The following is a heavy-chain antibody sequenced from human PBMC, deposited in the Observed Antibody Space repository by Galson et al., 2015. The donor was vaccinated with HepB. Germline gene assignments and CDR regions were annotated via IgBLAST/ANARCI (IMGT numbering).Heavy chain of an antibody. D-gene: IGHD5-24*01. CDR2: IIPILGIA. V-gene: IGHV1-69*04. J-gene: IGHJ3*02. CDR1: GGTFSSYA. CDR3: ARRGEMAAIAAFDI. Sequence: SVKISCKASGGTFSSYAISWVRQAPGQGLEWMGRIIPILGIANYAQKFQGRVTITADKSTSTAYMELTSLRSEDTAVYYCARRGEMAAIAAFDISGHGTMVPVSS.